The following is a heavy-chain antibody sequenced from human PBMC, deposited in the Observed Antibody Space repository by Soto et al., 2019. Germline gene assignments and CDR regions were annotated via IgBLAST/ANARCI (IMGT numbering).Heavy chain of an antibody. CDR3: ARASGRYITGTAWA. V-gene: IGHV3-30-3*01. CDR1: GFTFSTYA. J-gene: IGHJ5*02. D-gene: IGHD1-7*01. Sequence: ALRLSCAASGFTFSTYALHWVRQAPGKGLEWVAVISYDGSNREYADSVKGRFTISRDNSKNTLSLQMNSLRAEDTAVYYCARASGRYITGTAWAWGQGTLVTVSS. CDR2: ISYDGSNR.